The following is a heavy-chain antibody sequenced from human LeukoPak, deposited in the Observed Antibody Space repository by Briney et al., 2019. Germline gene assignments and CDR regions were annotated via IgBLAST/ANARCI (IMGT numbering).Heavy chain of an antibody. CDR2: IRYDGSNK. CDR1: GFTFSSYG. J-gene: IGHJ4*02. V-gene: IGHV3-33*08. Sequence: GGSLRLSCAASGFTFSSYGMHWVRQAPGKGLEWVAFIRYDGSNKYYADSVKGRFTISRDNSKNTLYLQMSSLRAEDTAVFYCARKYYYGSGIYYVFDYWGQGTLVTVSS. CDR3: ARKYYYGSGIYYVFDY. D-gene: IGHD3-10*01.